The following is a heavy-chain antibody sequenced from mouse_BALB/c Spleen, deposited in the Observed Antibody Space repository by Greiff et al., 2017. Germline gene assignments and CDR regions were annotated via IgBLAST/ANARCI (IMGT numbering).Heavy chain of an antibody. J-gene: IGHJ4*01. V-gene: IGHV1-80*01. CDR3: ERDFQFDYYGSGAMDY. CDR2: IYPGDGDT. CDR1: GYAFSSYW. D-gene: IGHD1-2*01. Sequence: QVQLQQSGAELVRPGSSVKISCKASGYAFSSYWMNWVKQRPGQGLEWIGQIYPGDGDTNYNGKFKGKATLTADKSSSTAYMQLSSLTSEDSAVYFCERDFQFDYYGSGAMDYWGQGTSVTVSS.